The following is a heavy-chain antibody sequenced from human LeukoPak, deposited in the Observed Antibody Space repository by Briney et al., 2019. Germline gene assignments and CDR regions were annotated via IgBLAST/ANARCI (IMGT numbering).Heavy chain of an antibody. J-gene: IGHJ2*01. CDR3: AKDSFYRAEDGIRWLCTVSAFLLNRSSDL. CDR2: ISWNSGSI. D-gene: IGHD5-24*01. V-gene: IGHV3-9*01. Sequence: GKGLERVSGISWNSGSIGYAGSVKGRFTISRDRDKNPLYLQMNSLRAEDTALYYCAKDSFYRAEDGIRWLCTVSAFLLNRSSDL.